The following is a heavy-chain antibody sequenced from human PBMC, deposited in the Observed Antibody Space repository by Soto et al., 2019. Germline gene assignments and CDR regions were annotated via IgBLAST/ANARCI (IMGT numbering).Heavy chain of an antibody. Sequence: SGPTLVNPTQTLTLTCTFSGFSLITSGMCVSWIRQPPGKALEWLALIDWDDDKYYSTSLKTRLTISKDTSKNQVVLTMTNMDPVDTATYYCARYHYGDYLLNYFDYWGQGTLVTVSS. V-gene: IGHV2-70*01. CDR2: IDWDDDK. CDR3: ARYHYGDYLLNYFDY. D-gene: IGHD4-17*01. CDR1: GFSLITSGMC. J-gene: IGHJ4*01.